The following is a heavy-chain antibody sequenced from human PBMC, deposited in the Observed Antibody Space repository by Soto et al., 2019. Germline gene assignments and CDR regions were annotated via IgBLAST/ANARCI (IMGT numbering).Heavy chain of an antibody. CDR1: GFTFSNYA. CDR3: AEGSFPLLQAALDS. J-gene: IGHJ4*02. V-gene: IGHV3-23*01. Sequence: EVQLLDSGGGLVQPGGSLRLSCAASGFTFSNYAMNWVRQAPGQGLEWVSAISGSAASTYYADSLRGRFTISRDNSKNTLALQIDSLRAEDTAVYYCAEGSFPLLQAALDSWGQGTLVTVSS. D-gene: IGHD2-21*01. CDR2: ISGSAAST.